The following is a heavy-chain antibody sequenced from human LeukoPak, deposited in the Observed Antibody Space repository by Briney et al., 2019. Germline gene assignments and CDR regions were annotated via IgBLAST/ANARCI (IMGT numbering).Heavy chain of an antibody. Sequence: ASVKVSCKASGYTFTGYYMHWVRQAPGQGLEWVGWISVYNGNTHYAQKLQGRVTMTTDTSTSTAYMELRSLRSDDTAVYYCARFRYYDSSGRNDCWGQGTLVTVSS. CDR1: GYTFTGYY. CDR2: ISVYNGNT. D-gene: IGHD3-22*01. J-gene: IGHJ4*02. CDR3: ARFRYYDSSGRNDC. V-gene: IGHV1-18*04.